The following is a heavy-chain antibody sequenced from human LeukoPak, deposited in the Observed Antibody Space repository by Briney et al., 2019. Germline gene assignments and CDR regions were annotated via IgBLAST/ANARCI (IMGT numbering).Heavy chain of an antibody. CDR3: ARDLPRYCSSTSCYTNWFDP. V-gene: IGHV3-21*01. D-gene: IGHD2-2*02. CDR2: ITTSSSYM. Sequence: GGSLRLSCAASGFAFSTYNMNWVRQAPGKGLEWVSSITTSSSYMSYADSVKGRFTISRDNSKNTLYLQMNSLRAEDTAVYYCARDLPRYCSSTSCYTNWFDPWGQGTLVTVSS. CDR1: GFAFSTYN. J-gene: IGHJ5*02.